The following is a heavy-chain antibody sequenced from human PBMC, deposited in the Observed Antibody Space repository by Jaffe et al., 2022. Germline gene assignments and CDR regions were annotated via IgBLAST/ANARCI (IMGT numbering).Heavy chain of an antibody. D-gene: IGHD6-19*01. Sequence: EVQLVESGGGLVQPGRSLRLSCTASGFTFGDYAMSWFRQAPGKGLEWVGFIRSKAYGGTTEYAASVKGRFTISRDDSKSIAYLQMNSLKTEDTAVYYCTRPGIAVAAYWYFDLWGRGTLVTVSS. V-gene: IGHV3-49*03. CDR1: GFTFGDYA. CDR2: IRSKAYGGTT. CDR3: TRPGIAVAAYWYFDL. J-gene: IGHJ2*01.